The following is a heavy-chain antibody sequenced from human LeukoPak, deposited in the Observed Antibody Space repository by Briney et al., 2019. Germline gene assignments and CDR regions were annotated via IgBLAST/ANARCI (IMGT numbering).Heavy chain of an antibody. D-gene: IGHD4-17*01. CDR2: ISSSSTYT. Sequence: GGSLRLSCAASGFTFSDYYMSWMRQAPGKGLEWVSYISSSSTYTNYADSVKGRFTISRDNARNSLYLQMSSLRADDTAVYYCARIMTSVTTFDYWGQGTLVTVSS. V-gene: IGHV3-11*03. CDR3: ARIMTSVTTFDY. CDR1: GFTFSDYY. J-gene: IGHJ4*02.